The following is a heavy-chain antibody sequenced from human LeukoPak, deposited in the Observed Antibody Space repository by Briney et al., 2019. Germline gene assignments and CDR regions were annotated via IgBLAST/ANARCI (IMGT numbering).Heavy chain of an antibody. Sequence: GASVKVSCKASGYIFTDFFLHWVRQAPGQGLEWMGLVNPNDGGTIYAQNFQGRVTLTRDTSISTAYVELSRLRSDDTAVYYCARDDYGDLQYFEDWGQGTLVTVSS. V-gene: IGHV1-2*02. CDR2: VNPNDGGT. CDR1: GYIFTDFF. CDR3: ARDDYGDLQYFED. J-gene: IGHJ4*02. D-gene: IGHD4-17*01.